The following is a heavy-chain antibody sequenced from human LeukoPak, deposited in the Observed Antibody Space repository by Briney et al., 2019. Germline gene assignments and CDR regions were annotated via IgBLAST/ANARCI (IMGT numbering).Heavy chain of an antibody. J-gene: IGHJ4*02. CDR3: ARGPSGYHNT. V-gene: IGHV3-53*01. D-gene: IGHD5-12*01. Sequence: GGSLRLSCAASGFTVSTNYMTWIRQAPGKGLEWVSAISGSGGSTYYADSVKGRFTISRDNSKNTLYLQMNSLRAEDTAVYYCARGPSGYHNTGGQGTLVTVSS. CDR1: GFTVSTNY. CDR2: ISGSGGST.